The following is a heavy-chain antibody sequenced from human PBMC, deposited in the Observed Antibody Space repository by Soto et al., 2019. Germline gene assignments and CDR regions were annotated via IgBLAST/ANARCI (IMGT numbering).Heavy chain of an antibody. CDR1: GFTFDDYA. CDR3: AKTPSSSWYPNWFDP. Sequence: EVQLVESGGGLVQPGRSLRLSCAASGFTFDDYAMHWVRQAPGKGLEWVSGISWNSGSIGYADAVKGRFTISRDNAKNSLYLQMNSLRAEDTALYYCAKTPSSSWYPNWFDPWGQGTLVTVSS. D-gene: IGHD6-13*01. CDR2: ISWNSGSI. J-gene: IGHJ5*02. V-gene: IGHV3-9*01.